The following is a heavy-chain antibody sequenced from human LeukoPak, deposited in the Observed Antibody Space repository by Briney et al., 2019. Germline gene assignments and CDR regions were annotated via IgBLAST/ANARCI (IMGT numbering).Heavy chain of an antibody. CDR1: GYTFTSYD. V-gene: IGHV1-8*01. D-gene: IGHD3-3*01. CDR2: MNPNSGNT. Sequence: ASVKVSCKASGYTFTSYDINWVRQATGQGLEWMGWMNPNSGNTGYAQKFQGRVTMTRNTSISTAYMELSSLRSEDTAVYYCARWQTDYDFWSGYYYYYYGMDDWGQGTTVTVSS. CDR3: ARWQTDYDFWSGYYYYYYGMDD. J-gene: IGHJ6*02.